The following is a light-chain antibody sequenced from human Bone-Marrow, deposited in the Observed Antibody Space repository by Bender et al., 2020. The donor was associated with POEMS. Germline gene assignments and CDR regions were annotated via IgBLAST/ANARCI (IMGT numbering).Light chain of an antibody. CDR1: DLGDKY. CDR3: QAWDTYSVI. Sequence: SYEVTQPPSVSVSPGQTASITCSGDDLGDKYVAWYQQKPGQSPVLVIYQDTKRPPGIPERFSGSNPGNTATLTISGTQAMDEADYYCQAWDTYSVIFGGGTKLTVL. CDR2: QDT. J-gene: IGLJ2*01. V-gene: IGLV3-1*01.